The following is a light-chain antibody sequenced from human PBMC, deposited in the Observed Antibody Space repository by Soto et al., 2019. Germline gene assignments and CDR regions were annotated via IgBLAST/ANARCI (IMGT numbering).Light chain of an antibody. CDR2: PAS. J-gene: IGKJ5*01. CDR1: QGISSY. Sequence: DIQMTQSPSFLSASVGDRVTITCRASQGISSYLAWYQQKPGKAPKLLIYPASTLQSGVSSRFSGSGSGTEFTLTITSLQPEDFATYYCRQLHTYNTFGQGTRLEIK. CDR3: RQLHTYNT. V-gene: IGKV1-9*01.